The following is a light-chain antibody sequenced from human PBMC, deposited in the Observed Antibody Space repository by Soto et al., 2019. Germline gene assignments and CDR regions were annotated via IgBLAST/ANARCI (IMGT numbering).Light chain of an antibody. CDR2: EVS. CDR3: SSHGGSNNFYV. CDR1: SSDVGAYNY. Sequence: ALTQPPSASGSPGQSVTISCTGTSSDVGAYNYVSWYQQHPGKAPKLMIFEVSKRPSGVPDRFSASKSGNTASLTVSRLQAEDEADYYCSSHGGSNNFYVFGTGTKVTVL. J-gene: IGLJ1*01. V-gene: IGLV2-8*01.